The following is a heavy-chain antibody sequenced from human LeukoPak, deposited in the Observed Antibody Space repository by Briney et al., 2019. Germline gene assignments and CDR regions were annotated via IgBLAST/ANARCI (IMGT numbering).Heavy chain of an antibody. V-gene: IGHV3-49*04. J-gene: IGHJ4*02. CDR3: ARDPTHPSYLTLYLPPVDY. Sequence: GGSLRLSCTASGFTFGDYAMSWVRQAPGKGLEWVGFIRSKAYGGTTEYAASVKGRFTISRDDSKSIAYLQMNSLKTEDTAVYYCARDPTHPSYLTLYLPPVDYWGQGTLVTVSS. CDR2: IRSKAYGGTT. CDR1: GFTFGDYA.